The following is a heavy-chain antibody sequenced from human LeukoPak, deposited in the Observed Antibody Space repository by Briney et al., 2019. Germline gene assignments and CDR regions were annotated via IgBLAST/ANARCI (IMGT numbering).Heavy chain of an antibody. CDR1: GGSVSGYY. CDR2: VYYSGST. Sequence: SETLSLTCVVSGGSVSGYYWGWIRQPPGRGLEWIGYVYYSGSTNYNPSFKSRITISEDASRNQFSLQLSSVTAADTAVYYCARIHRYCSGGACYVLDNWGQGTLVAVSS. D-gene: IGHD2-15*01. CDR3: ARIHRYCSGGACYVLDN. J-gene: IGHJ4*02. V-gene: IGHV4-59*02.